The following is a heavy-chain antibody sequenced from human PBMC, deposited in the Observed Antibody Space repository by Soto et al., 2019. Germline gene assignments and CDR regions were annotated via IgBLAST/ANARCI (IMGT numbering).Heavy chain of an antibody. CDR2: IYYSGST. D-gene: IGHD3-3*01. CDR1: GGSISSYY. V-gene: IGHV4-59*01. CDR3: ASTTKDFWSGYYFDY. Sequence: SETLSLTCTVSGGSISSYYWSWIRQPPGKGLEWIGYIYYSGSTNYNPSLKSRVTISVDTSKNQFSLKLSSVTAADTAVYYCASTTKDFWSGYYFDYWGQGTLVTVSS. J-gene: IGHJ4*02.